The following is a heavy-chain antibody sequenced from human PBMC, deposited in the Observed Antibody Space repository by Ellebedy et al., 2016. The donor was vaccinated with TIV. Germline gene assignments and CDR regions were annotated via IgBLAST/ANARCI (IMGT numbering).Heavy chain of an antibody. CDR1: GFTVSNNY. D-gene: IGHD6-25*01. J-gene: IGHJ4*02. CDR2: IYSGGST. CDR3: ATRPGFAAGGSGY. V-gene: IGHV3-53*01. Sequence: GESLKISCAASGFTVSNNYMSWIRQAPGKGLEWVSLIYSGGSTHYADAVKGRFTISRDNSKNTLYLQMNSLRAEDTAVYYCATRPGFAAGGSGYWGQGTRVTVSS.